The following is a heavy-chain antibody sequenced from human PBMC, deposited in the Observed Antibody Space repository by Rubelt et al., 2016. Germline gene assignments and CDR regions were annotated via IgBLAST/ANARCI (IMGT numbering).Heavy chain of an antibody. CDR1: GYSISSGYY. CDR2: IYHSGST. D-gene: IGHD6-19*01. CDR3: ARDHSSGWYLEGFFDY. V-gene: IGHV4-38-2*02. Sequence: QVQLQESGPGLVKPSETLSLTCTVSGYSISSGYYWGWIRQPPGKGLEWIGSIYHSGSTYYNPSLKSRVTSSVDTSKNQFSLRLSSVTAADTAVYYCARDHSSGWYLEGFFDYWGQGTLVTVSS. J-gene: IGHJ4*02.